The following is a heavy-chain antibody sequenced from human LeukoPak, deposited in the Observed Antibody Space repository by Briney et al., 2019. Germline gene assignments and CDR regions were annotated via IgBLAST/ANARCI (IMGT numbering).Heavy chain of an antibody. Sequence: GASVKVSCKASGYTFTGYYMHWVREAPGQGLEWMGWINPNSGGTNYAQKFQGRVTMTRDTSISTAYMELSRLRSDDTAVYYCARAPRGYDRGTLDPWGQGTLVTVSS. CDR1: GYTFTGYY. CDR3: ARAPRGYDRGTLDP. CDR2: INPNSGGT. V-gene: IGHV1-2*02. D-gene: IGHD5-18*01. J-gene: IGHJ5*02.